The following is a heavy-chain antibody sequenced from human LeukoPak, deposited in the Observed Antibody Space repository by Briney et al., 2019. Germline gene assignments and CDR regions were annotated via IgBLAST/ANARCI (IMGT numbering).Heavy chain of an antibody. D-gene: IGHD4-11*01. CDR2: FDPEGGET. CDR3: ATDYRYSNSFDY. V-gene: IGHV1-24*01. CDR1: GYTLTELS. Sequence: ASVKVSCKVSGYTLTELSMHWVRQAPGKGLEWMGGFDPEGGETIYAQKFQGRVTMTEDTSTDTAYMELGSLRSEDTAVYYCATDYRYSNSFDYWGQGTLVTVSS. J-gene: IGHJ4*02.